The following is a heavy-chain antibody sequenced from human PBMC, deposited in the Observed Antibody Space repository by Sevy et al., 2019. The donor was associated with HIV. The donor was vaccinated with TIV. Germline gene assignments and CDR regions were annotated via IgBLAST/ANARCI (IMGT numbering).Heavy chain of an antibody. Sequence: ASVKVSCKASGYTFTSYNMNWVRQAPGQGLAWMGWINTNTGNPTYAQGFTGRFVFSLDTYVSTAYLQISSLKSEDTAVYYCARELGPFDFWGQGTLVTVSS. CDR1: GYTFTSYN. V-gene: IGHV7-4-1*02. D-gene: IGHD3-16*01. CDR2: INTNTGNP. J-gene: IGHJ4*02. CDR3: ARELGPFDF.